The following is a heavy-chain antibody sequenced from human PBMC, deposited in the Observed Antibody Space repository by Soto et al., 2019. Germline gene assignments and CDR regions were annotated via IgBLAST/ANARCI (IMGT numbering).Heavy chain of an antibody. D-gene: IGHD3-3*01. V-gene: IGHV1-2*02. J-gene: IGHJ5*02. CDR2: INPNSGGT. Sequence: ASVKVSCKASGYTFTGYYMHWVRQAPGQGLEWMGWINPNSGGTNYAQKFQGRVTMTRDTSISTAYMELSRLRSDDTAVYYCAREGDPYDFWSGTHGWFEPWGQGTLVSVSS. CDR1: GYTFTGYY. CDR3: AREGDPYDFWSGTHGWFEP.